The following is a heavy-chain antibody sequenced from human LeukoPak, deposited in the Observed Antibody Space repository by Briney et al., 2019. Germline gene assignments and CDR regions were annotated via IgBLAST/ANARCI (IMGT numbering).Heavy chain of an antibody. J-gene: IGHJ4*02. D-gene: IGHD5-18*01. CDR2: IYSGGSI. CDR1: GFTVSSNY. V-gene: IGHV3-66*01. CDR3: ARGGDRGYNFFDY. Sequence: GGSLRLSCAASGFTVSSNYVSWVRQAPGKGLEWVSVIYSGGSIDYADSVKGRITISRDNSKNSLYLQMNSLRAEDTAVYYCARGGDRGYNFFDYWGQGTLVTVSS.